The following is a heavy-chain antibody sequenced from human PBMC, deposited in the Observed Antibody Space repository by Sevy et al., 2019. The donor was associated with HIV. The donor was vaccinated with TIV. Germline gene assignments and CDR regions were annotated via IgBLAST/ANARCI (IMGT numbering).Heavy chain of an antibody. CDR3: AREGLLEWLFSFDY. V-gene: IGHV3-33*01. J-gene: IGHJ4*02. CDR2: IWYDGTNK. CDR1: GFTFSSYG. Sequence: GSLRLSCAASGFTFSSYGMHWVRQAPGKGLEWVAVIWYDGTNKYYADSVKGRFTISRDNSNNTLYLQMNSLGAEDTAVYYCAREGLLEWLFSFDYWGQGTLVTVSS. D-gene: IGHD3-3*01.